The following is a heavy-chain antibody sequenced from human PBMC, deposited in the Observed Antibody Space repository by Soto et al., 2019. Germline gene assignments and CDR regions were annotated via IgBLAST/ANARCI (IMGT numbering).Heavy chain of an antibody. CDR2: IFSSGTT. Sequence: RCTVYRECRGSGTKSCGGIRQATGKGLEWIGYIFSSGTTYYNPSLKSRLTMSLDTSQNQFSLKLNSVTAADTAVYFCARVPSPFDFSLAMDVWGQGTTGT. J-gene: IGHJ6*02. V-gene: IGHV4-30-4*02. CDR3: ARVPSPFDFSLAMDV. CDR1: RECRGSGTKS. D-gene: IGHD3-9*01.